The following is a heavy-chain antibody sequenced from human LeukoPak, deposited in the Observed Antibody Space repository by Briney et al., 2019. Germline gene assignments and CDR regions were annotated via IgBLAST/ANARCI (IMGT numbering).Heavy chain of an antibody. CDR3: ARDTPQHLKRFDY. D-gene: IGHD6-13*01. V-gene: IGHV1-18*01. CDR1: GYRLNRFG. Sequence: ASVKVSFKASGYRLNRFGISWVRQAPGQGLEWLGWINTYNGNTKFGENFQGRVTLTTDTSSSTVYMELTSLRSDDTAVYFCARDTPQHLKRFDYWGQGTLVTVSS. CDR2: INTYNGNT. J-gene: IGHJ4*02.